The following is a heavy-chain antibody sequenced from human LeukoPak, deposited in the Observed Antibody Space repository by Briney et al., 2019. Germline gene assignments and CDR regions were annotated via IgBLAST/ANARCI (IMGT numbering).Heavy chain of an antibody. J-gene: IGHJ6*02. Sequence: ASVKVSCKASGGTFSSYAISWVRQAPEQGLEWMGGIIPIFGTANYTQKFQGRVTITADESTSTAYMELSSLRSEDTAVYYCARDLGYYYGMDVWGQGTTVTVSS. CDR1: GGTFSSYA. CDR3: ARDLGYYYGMDV. CDR2: IIPIFGTA. V-gene: IGHV1-69*01.